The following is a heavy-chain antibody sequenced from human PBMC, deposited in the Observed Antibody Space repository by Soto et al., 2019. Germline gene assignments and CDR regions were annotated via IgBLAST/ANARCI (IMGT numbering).Heavy chain of an antibody. V-gene: IGHV1-58*01. CDR3: AADREIGYYGMDV. CDR1: GYGYTISP. CDR2: IVVGSGNT. Sequence: SVKCYWTSAGYGYTISPVQWVLQTRGQRLEWIGWIVVGSGNTNYAQKFQERVTITRDMSTSTAYMELSSLRSEDTAVYYCAADREIGYYGMDVWGQGITVTV. J-gene: IGHJ6*02. D-gene: IGHD3-16*01.